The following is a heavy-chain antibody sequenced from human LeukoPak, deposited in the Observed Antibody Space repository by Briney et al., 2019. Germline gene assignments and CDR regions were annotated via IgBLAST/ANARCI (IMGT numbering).Heavy chain of an antibody. V-gene: IGHV1-18*01. CDR2: ISAYNGNT. J-gene: IGHJ4*02. CDR3: ARGLGDCETDYYFDY. Sequence: ASVKVSCKVSGYTLTELSMYWVRQAPGQGLEWMGWISAYNGNTNYAQKLQGRVTMTTDTSTSTAYMELRSLRSDDTAVYYCARGLGDCETDYYFDYWGQGTLVTVSS. D-gene: IGHD2-21*02. CDR1: GYTLTELS.